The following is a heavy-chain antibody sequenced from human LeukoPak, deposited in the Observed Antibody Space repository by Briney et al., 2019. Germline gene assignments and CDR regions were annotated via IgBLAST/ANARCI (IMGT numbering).Heavy chain of an antibody. J-gene: IGHJ6*02. V-gene: IGHV4-4*07. D-gene: IGHD2-15*01. CDR1: GGSISSYY. Sequence: SETLSLTCTVSGGSISSYYWSWIRQPAGKGLEWIGRIYTSGSTNYNPSLKSRVTISVDTSKNQFSLKLSSVTAADTAVYYCARDSSVTDTYCSGGSCYYYYYGMDVWGQGTTVTVSS. CDR3: ARDSSVTDTYCSGGSCYYYYYGMDV. CDR2: IYTSGST.